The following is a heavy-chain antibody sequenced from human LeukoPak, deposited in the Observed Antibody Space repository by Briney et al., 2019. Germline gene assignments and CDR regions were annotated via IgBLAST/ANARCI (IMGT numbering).Heavy chain of an antibody. D-gene: IGHD3-10*01. CDR3: ARGGSGSS. CDR2: IKEDGREK. J-gene: IGHJ5*02. V-gene: IGHV3-7*04. Sequence: GGSLRLSCVASGFMFNNYWMNWVRQAPGKGREWVATIKEDGREKYYVDSVKGRFTISRDNAKNSLSLQMSTLRAEDTAVYYCARGGSGSSWGQGTLVTVSS. CDR1: GFMFNNYW.